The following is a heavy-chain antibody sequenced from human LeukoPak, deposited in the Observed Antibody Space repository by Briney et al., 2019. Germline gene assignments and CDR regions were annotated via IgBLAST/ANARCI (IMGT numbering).Heavy chain of an antibody. J-gene: IGHJ4*02. D-gene: IGHD3-10*01. CDR1: GFTFGDYG. CDR2: IRSKAYGGTT. Sequence: GGSLRLFCTTSGFTFGDYGMSWVRQAPGKGLEWVGFIRSKAYGGTTENAASVKGRFTISRDDSKSIAYLQMNSLKTEDTAVYYCTGSFGELTFFDYWGLGTLVTVSS. V-gene: IGHV3-49*04. CDR3: TGSFGELTFFDY.